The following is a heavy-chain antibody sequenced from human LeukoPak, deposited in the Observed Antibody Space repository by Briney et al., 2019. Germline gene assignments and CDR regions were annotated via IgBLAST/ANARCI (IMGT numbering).Heavy chain of an antibody. CDR1: GGTFSSYA. CDR2: IIPIFGTA. Sequence: SVKVSCKASGGTFSSYAISWVRQAPGQGLEWMGGIIPIFGTANYAQKFQGRVTITADRSTSTAYMELSSLRSEDTAVYNCAVYDILTGYYTTPPLYYYYYGMDVWGKGTTVTVSS. V-gene: IGHV1-69*06. D-gene: IGHD3-9*01. J-gene: IGHJ6*04. CDR3: AVYDILTGYYTTPPLYYYYYGMDV.